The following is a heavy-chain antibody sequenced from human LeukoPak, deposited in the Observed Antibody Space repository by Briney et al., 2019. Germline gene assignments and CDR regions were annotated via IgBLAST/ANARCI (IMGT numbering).Heavy chain of an antibody. D-gene: IGHD3-10*01. Sequence: GASVKVSCKASGGTFSSYAISWVRQAPGQGLEWMGGFIPIFGTANYAQKFQGRVTMTTDTSTSTAYMELRSLTSDDTAVNYCARESLEELLPYYWGQGTLVTVSS. J-gene: IGHJ4*02. CDR2: FIPIFGTA. CDR3: ARESLEELLPYY. CDR1: GGTFSSYA. V-gene: IGHV1-69*05.